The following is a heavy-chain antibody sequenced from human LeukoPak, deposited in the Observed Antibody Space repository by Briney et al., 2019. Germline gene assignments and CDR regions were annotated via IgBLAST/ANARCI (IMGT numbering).Heavy chain of an antibody. CDR1: GFTFSTYS. CDR3: ARYYDSSGYYY. CDR2: ITSSSTYI. D-gene: IGHD3-22*01. Sequence: GGSLRLSCAASGFTFSTYSMNWVRQAPGKGLEWVSSITSSSTYIRYADSVKGRFTISRDNAKNSLYLQMNSLRAEDTAVYYCARYYDSSGYYYWGQGTLVTVSS. V-gene: IGHV3-21*01. J-gene: IGHJ4*02.